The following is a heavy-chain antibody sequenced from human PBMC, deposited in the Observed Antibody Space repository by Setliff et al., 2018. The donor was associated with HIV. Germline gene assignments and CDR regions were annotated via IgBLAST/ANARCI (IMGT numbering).Heavy chain of an antibody. J-gene: IGHJ6*03. CDR1: GFTFSSYW. V-gene: IGHV3-74*01. Sequence: SCAASGFTFSSYWMHWVRQAPGKGLVWVSRINSDGSSTSYADSVKGRFTISRDNAKNTLSLQMNSLRAGGTAVYYCARDRASYYYYYYMDVWGKGTTVTVSS. CDR3: ARDRASYYYYYYMDV. CDR2: INSDGSST.